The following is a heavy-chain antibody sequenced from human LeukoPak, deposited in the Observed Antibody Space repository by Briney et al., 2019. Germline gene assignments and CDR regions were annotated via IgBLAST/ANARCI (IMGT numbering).Heavy chain of an antibody. CDR1: RGTFSSYA. CDR2: IIPIFGTA. D-gene: IGHD2-2*01. J-gene: IGHJ6*02. V-gene: IGHV1-69*13. Sequence: SVKVSCKASRGTFSSYAISWVRQAPGQGLEWMGGIIPIFGTANYAQKFQGRVTITADESTSTAYMELSSLRSEDTAVYYCARDAPSVVPAADYGMDVWGQGTTVTVSS. CDR3: ARDAPSVVPAADYGMDV.